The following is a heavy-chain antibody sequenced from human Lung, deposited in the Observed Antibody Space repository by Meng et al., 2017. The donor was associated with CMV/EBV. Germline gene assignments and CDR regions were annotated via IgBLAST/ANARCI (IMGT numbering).Heavy chain of an antibody. Sequence: ASXXVSCKASGYTFTAHYFHWVRQAPGQGLEWMGCNHPHRSDTNYAQQFQGRVTLPRDTSINTGYMELTRLTADDTAVYYCARDNNWGPDDWGQGTLVTVSS. J-gene: IGHJ4*02. V-gene: IGHV1-2*02. CDR2: NHPHRSDT. D-gene: IGHD7-27*01. CDR3: ARDNNWGPDD. CDR1: GYTFTAHY.